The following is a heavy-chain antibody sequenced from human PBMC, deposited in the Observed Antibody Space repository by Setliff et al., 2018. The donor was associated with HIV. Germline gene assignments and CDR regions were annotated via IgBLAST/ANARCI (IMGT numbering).Heavy chain of an antibody. J-gene: IGHJ1*01. D-gene: IGHD2-21*02. CDR3: ARDGGPYCGGDCHLFRLPFQH. CDR2: IIPMYGVA. V-gene: IGHV1-69*05. CDR1: GYTFTGYY. Sequence: SVKVSCKASGYTFTGYYMHWVRQAPGQGPEWMGGIIPMYGVANYAQKFQGRVTITTDESTSTAYMELSSLRSEDTAVYYCARDGGPYCGGDCHLFRLPFQHWGQGTLVTVSS.